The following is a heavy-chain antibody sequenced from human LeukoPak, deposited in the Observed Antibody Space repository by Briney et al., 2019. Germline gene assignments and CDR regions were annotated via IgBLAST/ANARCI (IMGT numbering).Heavy chain of an antibody. J-gene: IGHJ4*02. CDR3: AKDKAGYYDSSGYYGY. V-gene: IGHV3-7*03. CDR1: GFPFSSYW. Sequence: GGSLRLSCVASGFPFSSYWMTWVRQAPGKGLEWVANIKQDGSKKSYVDSVKGRFTISRDNAKNSLYLQMNSLRAEDTALYYCAKDKAGYYDSSGYYGYWGQGTLVTVSS. D-gene: IGHD3-22*01. CDR2: IKQDGSKK.